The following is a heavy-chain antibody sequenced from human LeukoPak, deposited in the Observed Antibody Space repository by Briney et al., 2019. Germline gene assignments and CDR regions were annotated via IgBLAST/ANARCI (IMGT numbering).Heavy chain of an antibody. D-gene: IGHD6-6*01. CDR1: GFTFSGYE. J-gene: IGHJ6*02. CDR3: ARHLPTIAARSVSVGYGMDV. CDR2: IYYSGST. V-gene: IGHV4-38-2*01. Sequence: GSLRLSCAASGFTFSGYEMDWVRQAPGKGLEWIGSIYYSGSTYYNPSLKSRVTISVDTSKNQFSLKLSSVTAADTAVYYCARHLPTIAARSVSVGYGMDVWGQGTTVTVSS.